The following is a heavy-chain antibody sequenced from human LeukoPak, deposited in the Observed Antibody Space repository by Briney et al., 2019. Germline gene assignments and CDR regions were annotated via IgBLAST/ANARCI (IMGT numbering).Heavy chain of an antibody. CDR3: AGAHCSGGSCYHYFDY. V-gene: IGHV4-38-2*02. CDR2: IYHSGST. D-gene: IGHD2-15*01. CDR1: GYSISSGYY. Sequence: PSETLSLTCTVSGYSISSGYYWGWIRQPPGKGLEWIGSIYHSGSTYYNPSLKSRVTISVDTSKNQFSLKLSSVTAADTAVYYCAGAHCSGGSCYHYFDYWGQGTLVTVSS. J-gene: IGHJ4*02.